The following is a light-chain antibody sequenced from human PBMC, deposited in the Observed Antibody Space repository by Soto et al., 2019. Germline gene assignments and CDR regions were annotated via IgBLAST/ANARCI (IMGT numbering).Light chain of an antibody. CDR1: QDISNY. CDR3: QKYDNLTIT. Sequence: DIQMTQSPSSLSASVGDRVTITCQASQDISNYLNWYQQKTGKAPKLLIYDASNLETGVTSRLSGSGSGTDFTFTIRSLKNEDMATYYCQKYDNLTITVGQGTRLEIK. CDR2: DAS. V-gene: IGKV1-33*01. J-gene: IGKJ5*01.